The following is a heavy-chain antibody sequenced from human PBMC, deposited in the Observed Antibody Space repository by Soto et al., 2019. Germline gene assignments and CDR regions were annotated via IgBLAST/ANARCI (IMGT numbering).Heavy chain of an antibody. D-gene: IGHD3-3*01. Sequence: QITLKESGPTLVKPTQTLTLTCTFSGFSLSTSGVGVGWIRQPPGKALEWLALIYWDDDKRYSPSLKSRLTITKDTSKNQVVLTMTNMDPVDTATYYCAHLKADYDFGSGYSDYWGQGTLVTVSS. J-gene: IGHJ4*02. CDR2: IYWDDDK. CDR1: GFSLSTSGVG. CDR3: AHLKADYDFGSGYSDY. V-gene: IGHV2-5*02.